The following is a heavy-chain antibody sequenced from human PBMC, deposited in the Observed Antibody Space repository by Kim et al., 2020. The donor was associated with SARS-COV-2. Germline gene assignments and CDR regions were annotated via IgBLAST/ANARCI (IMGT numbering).Heavy chain of an antibody. CDR3: ARDRAAAGPRYWYFDL. J-gene: IGHJ2*01. V-gene: IGHV3-30*04. Sequence: GGSLRLSCAASGFTFSSYAMHWVRQAPGKGLEWVAVISYDGSNKYYADSVKGRFTISRDNSKNTLYLQMNSLRAEDTAVYYCARDRAAAGPRYWYFDLWGRGTLVTVSS. D-gene: IGHD6-13*01. CDR1: GFTFSSYA. CDR2: ISYDGSNK.